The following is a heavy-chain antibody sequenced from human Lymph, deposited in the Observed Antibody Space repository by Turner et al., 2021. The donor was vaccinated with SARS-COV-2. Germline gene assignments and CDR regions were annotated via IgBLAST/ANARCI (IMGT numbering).Heavy chain of an antibody. J-gene: IGHJ6*02. CDR3: ARDVERYNDFWSGYSGGYGLDV. CDR1: GYTFTGYY. D-gene: IGHD3-3*01. V-gene: IGHV1-2*02. Sequence: QVQLVQSGAEVQKPGASVMVSCKASGYTFTGYYMHWVRQAPGQGLEWMGWNNPNSGGTNYAQKFQGRVTMTRDTSISTAYMELSRLRSDDTAVYYCARDVERYNDFWSGYSGGYGLDVWGQGTTVTVSS. CDR2: NNPNSGGT.